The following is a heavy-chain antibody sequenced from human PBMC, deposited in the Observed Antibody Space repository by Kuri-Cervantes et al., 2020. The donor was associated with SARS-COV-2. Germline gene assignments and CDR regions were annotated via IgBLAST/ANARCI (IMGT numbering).Heavy chain of an antibody. CDR2: MYYSGST. J-gene: IGHJ5*02. V-gene: IGHV4-39*01. D-gene: IGHD6-19*01. CDR1: GDSISSSRYY. Sequence: GSLRLSCTVSGDSISSSRYYWGWIRQPPGKGLEWIGSMYYSGSTYYNPSLKSRVTISVDTSKNQFSLKLSSVTAADTAVYYCARHNRIAVAGDVWFDPWGQGTLVTVSS. CDR3: ARHNRIAVAGDVWFDP.